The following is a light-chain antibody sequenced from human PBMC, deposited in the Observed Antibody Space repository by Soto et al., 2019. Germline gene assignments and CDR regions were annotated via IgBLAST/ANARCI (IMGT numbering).Light chain of an antibody. Sequence: EIVLTQSPVTLSLSPGERATLSCRASESVSYSLAWYQQKPGQAPRLLIYDASNRATGIPARFSGSGSGKDFTLTISSLEPEDFAVYYCQQRRNSITFGQGTRLEIK. CDR1: ESVSYS. CDR2: DAS. J-gene: IGKJ5*01. CDR3: QQRRNSIT. V-gene: IGKV3-11*01.